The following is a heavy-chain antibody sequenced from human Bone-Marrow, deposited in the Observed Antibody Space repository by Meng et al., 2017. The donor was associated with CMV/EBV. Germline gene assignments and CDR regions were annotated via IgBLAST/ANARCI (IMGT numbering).Heavy chain of an antibody. V-gene: IGHV3-74*01. Sequence: SGFTFSSYWMHWVRQAPGKGLVWVSRINSDGSSTSYADSVKGRFTISRDNAKNTLFLQMNSLRAEDTAVYYCARDSGSPVPADAFDIWGQGTMVTVSS. CDR3: ARDSGSPVPADAFDI. J-gene: IGHJ3*02. D-gene: IGHD1-26*01. CDR2: INSDGSST. CDR1: GFTFSSYW.